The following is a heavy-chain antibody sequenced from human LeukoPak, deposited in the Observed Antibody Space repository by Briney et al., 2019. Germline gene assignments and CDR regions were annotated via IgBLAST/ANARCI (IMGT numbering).Heavy chain of an antibody. CDR3: ARGSGSGWYGAY. D-gene: IGHD6-19*01. CDR2: IYNNGRT. V-gene: IGHV3-53*01. J-gene: IGHJ4*02. Sequence: GESLRLSCAASGFTVSTYFMSWVRQAPGKGLERVSVIYNNGRTYYAESVKGRFAISRDGSENTLYLQMNSVRAEDTAVYFCARGSGSGWYGAYWGQGTLVAVSS. CDR1: GFTVSTYF.